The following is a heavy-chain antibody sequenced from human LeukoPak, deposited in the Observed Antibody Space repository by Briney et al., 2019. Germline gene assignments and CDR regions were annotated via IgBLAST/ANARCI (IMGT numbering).Heavy chain of an antibody. V-gene: IGHV4-61*02. D-gene: IGHD3-10*01. CDR2: IYTSGST. J-gene: IGHJ6*03. CDR3: ARVPMVRGVIPFDYYYYYMDV. CDR1: GGSISSGSYY. Sequence: PSETLSLTCTVSGGSISSGSYYWSWIRQPAGKGLEWIGRIYTSGSTNYNPSLKSRVTISVDTSKNQFSLKLSSVTAADTAVYYCARVPMVRGVIPFDYYYYYMDVWGKGTTVTISS.